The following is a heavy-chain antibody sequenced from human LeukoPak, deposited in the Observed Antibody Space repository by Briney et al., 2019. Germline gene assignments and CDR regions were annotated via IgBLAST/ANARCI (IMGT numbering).Heavy chain of an antibody. CDR2: INHSGST. CDR3: ARDGRSGYYSY. CDR1: GGSFSGYY. Sequence: SETLSLTCAVYGGSFSGYYWSWIRQPPGKGLEWIGEINHSGSTNYNPSLKSRVTISVDTSKNQFSLKLSSVTAADTAVYYCARDGRSGYYSYWGQGTLVTVSS. J-gene: IGHJ4*02. V-gene: IGHV4-34*01. D-gene: IGHD3-3*01.